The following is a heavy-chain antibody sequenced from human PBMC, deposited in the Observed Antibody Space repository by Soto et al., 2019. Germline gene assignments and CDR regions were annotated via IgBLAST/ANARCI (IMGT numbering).Heavy chain of an antibody. CDR2: ISAYNGNT. J-gene: IGHJ6*02. CDR1: GYSFTSYG. V-gene: IGHV1-18*01. CDR3: ARDEVATGTTLYDYYYYGMDV. Sequence: ASVKVSCTASGYSFTSYGISWVRQAPGQGLEWMGWISAYNGNTNYAQKLQGRVTMTTDTSTSTAYMELRSLRSDDTAVYYCARDEVATGTTLYDYYYYGMDVWGQGTTVTVSS. D-gene: IGHD1-1*01.